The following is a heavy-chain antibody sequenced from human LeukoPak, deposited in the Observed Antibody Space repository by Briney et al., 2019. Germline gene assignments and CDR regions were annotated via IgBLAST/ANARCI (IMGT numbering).Heavy chain of an antibody. CDR2: ISSSSSYI. D-gene: IGHD6-19*01. CDR1: GFTFSSNS. Sequence: GGSLRLSCAASGFTFSSNSMNWVCQAPGKGLEWVSSISSSSSYIYYADSVKGRFIISRDNAKNSLYLQMNSLRAEDTAVYYCARGGGWYVVDYWGQGTLVTVSS. J-gene: IGHJ4*02. V-gene: IGHV3-21*01. CDR3: ARGGGWYVVDY.